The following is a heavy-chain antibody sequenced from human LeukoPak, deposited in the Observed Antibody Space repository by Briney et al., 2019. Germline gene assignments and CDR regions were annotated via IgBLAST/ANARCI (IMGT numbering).Heavy chain of an antibody. J-gene: IGHJ5*02. CDR3: ARDLCFDCLPQPSNYFDP. CDR2: IYSDGTT. CDR1: GFTVSSNY. Sequence: GGSLRLSCAASGFTVSSNYMSWVRQAPGKGLEWVSVIYSDGTTFYADSVKGRFTISRDNSKNTLYLQMHSLRAEDTAVYYCARDLCFDCLPQPSNYFDPWGQGTLVTVSS. D-gene: IGHD3-9*01. V-gene: IGHV3-53*05.